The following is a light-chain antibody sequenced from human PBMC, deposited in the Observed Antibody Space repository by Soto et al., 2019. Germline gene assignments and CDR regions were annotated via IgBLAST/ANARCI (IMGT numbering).Light chain of an antibody. V-gene: IGKV1-5*01. CDR1: QSISSW. CDR2: DAS. J-gene: IGKJ1*01. CDR3: QQYNSYPWT. Sequence: DIQMTQSPSTLSASVGDRVTITCRASQSISSWLAWYQQKPGKAPKLLIYDASSLESGAPSRFSGSGSGTEFTLTISSLQPDDFATYYCQQYNSYPWTFGQGTKVDSK.